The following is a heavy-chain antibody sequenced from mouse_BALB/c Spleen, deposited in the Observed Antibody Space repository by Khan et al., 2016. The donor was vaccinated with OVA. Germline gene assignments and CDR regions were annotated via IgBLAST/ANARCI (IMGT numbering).Heavy chain of an antibody. CDR1: GYTFTNYW. V-gene: IGHV1-63*02. D-gene: IGHD1-1*01. J-gene: IGHJ4*01. CDR3: ARPYYYGTTYATMDD. CDR2: IYPGNGNT. Sequence: QVQLQQSGAELVRPESSVKMSCRAAGYTFTNYWIGWVKQRPGQGLEWIGDIYPGNGNTNYNEKFKGKATLTADTSSSTAYMQLSSLTSEDSANYYCARPYYYGTTYATMDDWGQGTSVTVSS.